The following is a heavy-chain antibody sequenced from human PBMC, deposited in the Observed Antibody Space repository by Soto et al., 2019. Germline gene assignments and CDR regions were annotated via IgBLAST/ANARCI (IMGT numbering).Heavy chain of an antibody. D-gene: IGHD4-17*01. J-gene: IGHJ5*02. CDR3: ARPGYSDYYWFDP. CDR2: ISSSGSTI. CDR1: GFTFSDYY. Sequence: GGSLRLSCAAYGFTFSDYYMSWIRQAPGKGLEWISFISSSGSTIYYADSVKGRFTISRDNAKNSLYLQMNSLRAEDTAVYYCARPGYSDYYWFDPWGQGTLVTVSS. V-gene: IGHV3-11*01.